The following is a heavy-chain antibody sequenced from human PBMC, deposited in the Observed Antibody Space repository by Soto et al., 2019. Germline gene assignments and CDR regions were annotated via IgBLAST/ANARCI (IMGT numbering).Heavy chain of an antibody. CDR2: VYYSGNT. CDR3: TTGSGWTSDH. Sequence: SETLYLTCTISDGSISSYYWSWIRQPPGKALEWIGYVYYSGNTNYSPSLKSRVTISVDPSKNQFSLKLNSVTDADTAVYYCTTGSGWTSDHWGRGTLVTVSS. J-gene: IGHJ4*02. D-gene: IGHD6-19*01. CDR1: DGSISSYY. V-gene: IGHV4-59*08.